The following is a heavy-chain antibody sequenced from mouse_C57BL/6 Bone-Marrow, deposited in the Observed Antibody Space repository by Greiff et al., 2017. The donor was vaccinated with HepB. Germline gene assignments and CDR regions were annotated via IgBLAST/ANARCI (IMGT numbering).Heavy chain of an antibody. CDR1: GYAFTNYL. V-gene: IGHV1-54*01. CDR2: INPGSGGT. Sequence: QVQLQQSGAELVRPGTSVKVSCKASGYAFTNYLIEWVKQRPGQGLEWIGVINPGSGGTNYNEKFKGKATLTADKSSSTAYMQLSSLTSEDSAVYVCARGGLRHYFDYWGQGTTLTVSS. D-gene: IGHD2-4*01. CDR3: ARGGLRHYFDY. J-gene: IGHJ2*01.